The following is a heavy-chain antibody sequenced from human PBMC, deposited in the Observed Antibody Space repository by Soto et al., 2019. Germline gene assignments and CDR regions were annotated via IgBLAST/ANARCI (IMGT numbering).Heavy chain of an antibody. D-gene: IGHD2-2*02. CDR1: GFTFSSYG. CDR2: IWYDGSNK. Sequence: SGGGVVQPGRSLRLSCAASGFTFSSYGMHWVRQAPGKGLEWVAVIWYDGSNKYYADSVKGRFIISRDNSKNTLYLQMNSLRAEDTAVYYCARELGYCSSTSCYKGYYGMDVWGPGTTVTVS. CDR3: ARELGYCSSTSCYKGYYGMDV. J-gene: IGHJ6*02. V-gene: IGHV3-33*01.